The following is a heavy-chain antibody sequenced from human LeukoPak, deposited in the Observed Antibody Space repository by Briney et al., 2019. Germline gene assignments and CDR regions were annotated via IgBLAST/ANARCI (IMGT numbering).Heavy chain of an antibody. J-gene: IGHJ4*02. D-gene: IGHD2-8*01. CDR2: IKENSVDGTT. V-gene: IGHV3-15*01. CDR3: TAGLGRTNDDS. Sequence: GGSLRLSCVASGFTFSKAWMSWVRQAPGKGPEWVGRIKENSVDGTTDYAAPVKGRFTISRDDSKNTVYLEMNSLRTEDTAVYYCTAGLGRTNDDSRGQGTLVTVSS. CDR1: GFTFSKAW.